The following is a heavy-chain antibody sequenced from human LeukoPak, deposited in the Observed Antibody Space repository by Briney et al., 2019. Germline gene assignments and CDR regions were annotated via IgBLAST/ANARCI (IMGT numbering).Heavy chain of an antibody. V-gene: IGHV1-18*01. Sequence: ASVKVSCKASGYTFTSYGISWVRQAPGQGLEWMGWISAYNGNTNYAQKLQGRVTMTTDTSTSTAYRELRSLRSDVTAGYYRAKDPESHSGNYLGVGGHFDYWGQGTLVTVPS. CDR3: AKDPESHSGNYLGVGGHFDY. CDR1: GYTFTSYG. J-gene: IGHJ4*02. CDR2: ISAYNGNT. D-gene: IGHD1-7*01.